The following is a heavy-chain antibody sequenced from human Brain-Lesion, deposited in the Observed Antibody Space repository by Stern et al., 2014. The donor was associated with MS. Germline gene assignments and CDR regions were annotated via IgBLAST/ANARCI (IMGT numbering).Heavy chain of an antibody. Sequence: VQLVESGPGLVKPSGTLSLTCAVSGGSISSSNWWSWVRQSPGKGLEWIGESDHSGSTIYNPSLKSRVTVSVDKSKNRFSLNRRSGPAADTAVYFCARFPASRPHVFDSWGQGTLVTVSS. V-gene: IGHV4-4*02. D-gene: IGHD6-13*01. CDR1: GGSISSSNW. J-gene: IGHJ4*02. CDR2: SDHSGST. CDR3: ARFPASRPHVFDS.